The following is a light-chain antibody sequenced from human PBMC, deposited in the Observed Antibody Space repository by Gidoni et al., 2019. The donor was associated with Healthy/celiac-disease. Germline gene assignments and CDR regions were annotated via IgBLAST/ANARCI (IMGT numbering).Light chain of an antibody. J-gene: IGKJ2*01. CDR2: AAS. Sequence: DIQVTQSTSSLSVSVGDRVTITCRASQSISSYLNWYQQKPGKAPKLLIYAASSLQSGVPSRFSGSGSGTDFTLTISSLQPEDFATYYCQQSYSTPHTFGQGTKLEIK. CDR1: QSISSY. CDR3: QQSYSTPHT. V-gene: IGKV1-39*01.